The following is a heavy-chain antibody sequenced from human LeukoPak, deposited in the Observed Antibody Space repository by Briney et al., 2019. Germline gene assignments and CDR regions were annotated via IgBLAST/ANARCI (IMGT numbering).Heavy chain of an antibody. CDR3: ARVVKVGRGGYTYYFDY. CDR2: IYYSGST. D-gene: IGHD5-24*01. Sequence: PSQTLSLTCTVSGGSISSGGYYWSWSRQHPGKGLGWIGYIYYSGSTYYNPSLKSRVTISVDTSKNQFSLKLSSVTAADTAVYYCARVVKVGRGGYTYYFDYWGQGTLVTVSS. V-gene: IGHV4-31*03. CDR1: GGSISSGGYY. J-gene: IGHJ4*02.